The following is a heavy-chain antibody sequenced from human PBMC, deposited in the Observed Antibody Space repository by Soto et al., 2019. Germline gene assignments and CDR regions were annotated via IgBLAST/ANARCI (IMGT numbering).Heavy chain of an antibody. CDR1: AGSISSRNW. J-gene: IGHJ6*02. CDR2: IHHSGST. D-gene: IGHD3-22*01. Sequence: SETLSLTCAVSAGSISSRNWWTWVRQSPGKGLEWIGEIHHSGSTNYNPSLKSRVTISVDNSKYQFSLKLTSVTAADTAVYYCARTSYYDSSGYYGMDVWGQGTTVTVSS. CDR3: ARTSYYDSSGYYGMDV. V-gene: IGHV4-4*02.